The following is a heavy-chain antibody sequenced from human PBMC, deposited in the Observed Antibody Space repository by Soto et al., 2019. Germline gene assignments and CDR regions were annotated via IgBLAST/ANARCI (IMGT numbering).Heavy chain of an antibody. D-gene: IGHD6-19*01. Sequence: VGSLRLSCAASGFSFDTYNMNWVRQAPGKGLEWVSSISSGRPDIFYADSVRGRFTISRDDAKKSLLLQMNSLRADDTAVYYCARDHLGIAAGDFDLWGQGTLVTVSS. CDR3: ARDHLGIAAGDFDL. CDR2: ISSGRPDI. CDR1: GFSFDTYN. V-gene: IGHV3-21*01. J-gene: IGHJ4*02.